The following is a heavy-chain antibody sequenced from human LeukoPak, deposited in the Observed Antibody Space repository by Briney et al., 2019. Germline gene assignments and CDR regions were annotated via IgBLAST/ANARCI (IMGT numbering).Heavy chain of an antibody. CDR1: GFTFSSYA. Sequence: QPGGSLRLSCAASGFTFSSYAMHWVRQAPGKGLEWVAVISYDGSNKYYADSVKGRFTISRDNSKNTLYLQMNSLRAEDTAVYYCARKAGYSYGSAFDIWAQGTMVTVSS. V-gene: IGHV3-30*04. CDR2: ISYDGSNK. J-gene: IGHJ3*02. CDR3: ARKAGYSYGSAFDI. D-gene: IGHD5-18*01.